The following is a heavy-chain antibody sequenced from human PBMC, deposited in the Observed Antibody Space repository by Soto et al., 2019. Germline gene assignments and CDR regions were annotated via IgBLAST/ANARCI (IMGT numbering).Heavy chain of an antibody. D-gene: IGHD5-18*01. CDR2: ISWDGGST. CDR1: GFTFDDYT. Sequence: GGSLRLSCAASGFTFDDYTMHWVRQAPGKGLEWVSLISWDGGSTYYADSVKGRFTISRDNSKNSLYLQMNSLRTEDTALYYCAKGSVDTAMVWEDWFDPWGQGTLVTVSS. J-gene: IGHJ5*02. CDR3: AKGSVDTAMVWEDWFDP. V-gene: IGHV3-43*01.